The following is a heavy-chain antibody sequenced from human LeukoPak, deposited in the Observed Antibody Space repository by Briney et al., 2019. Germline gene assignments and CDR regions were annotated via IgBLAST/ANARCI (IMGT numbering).Heavy chain of an antibody. V-gene: IGHV3-23*01. J-gene: IGHJ4*02. Sequence: GGSLRLSCAASGFTFSSYAMSWVRQAPGKGLEWVSAISGSGGSTYYADSVKGRFTISRDNSKNTLYLQMNSLRAEDTAVYYCAKDSITMVRGVIITFDYWGQGTLVTVSS. CDR1: GFTFSSYA. CDR2: ISGSGGST. CDR3: AKDSITMVRGVIITFDY. D-gene: IGHD3-10*01.